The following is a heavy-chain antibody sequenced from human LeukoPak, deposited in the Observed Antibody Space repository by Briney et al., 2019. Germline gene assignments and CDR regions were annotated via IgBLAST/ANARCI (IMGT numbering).Heavy chain of an antibody. Sequence: SETLSLTCTVSGGSISSSSYYWGWIRQPPGKGLEWIGSIYYSGSTYYNPSLKSRVTISVDTSKNQFSLQLSSVTAADTAVYYCVIWFGETIGSYYYYYGMDVWGQGTTVTVSS. V-gene: IGHV4-39*01. CDR1: GGSISSSSYY. CDR3: VIWFGETIGSYYYYYGMDV. CDR2: IYYSGST. J-gene: IGHJ6*02. D-gene: IGHD3-10*01.